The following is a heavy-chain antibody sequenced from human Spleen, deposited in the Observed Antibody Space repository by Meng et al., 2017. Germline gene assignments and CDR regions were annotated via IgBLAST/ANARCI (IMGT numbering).Heavy chain of an antibody. Sequence: GAGPLKPSETLSLTCVVSGGSFSDYYWSWIRQPPGKGLEWIGEINHSGSTNYNPSLESRATISVDTSQNNLSLKLSSVTAADSAVYYCARGPTTMAHDFDYWGQGTLVTVSS. J-gene: IGHJ4*02. CDR2: INHSGST. D-gene: IGHD4-11*01. CDR3: ARGPTTMAHDFDY. CDR1: GGSFSDYY. V-gene: IGHV4-34*01.